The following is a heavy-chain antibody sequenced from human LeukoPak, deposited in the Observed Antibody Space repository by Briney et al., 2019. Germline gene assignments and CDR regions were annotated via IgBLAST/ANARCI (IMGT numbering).Heavy chain of an antibody. CDR3: AKATTGVVTAIQYFQH. V-gene: IGHV3-30*18. J-gene: IGHJ1*01. CDR1: GFTFSSYG. D-gene: IGHD2-21*02. CDR2: ISYDGSNK. Sequence: GGSLRLSCAACGFTFSSYGMHWVRQVPGKGLEWVAVISYDGSNKYYADSVKGRFTISRENSKNTLYLRMNSLRAEDTAVYYCAKATTGVVTAIQYFQHWGQGTLVTVSS.